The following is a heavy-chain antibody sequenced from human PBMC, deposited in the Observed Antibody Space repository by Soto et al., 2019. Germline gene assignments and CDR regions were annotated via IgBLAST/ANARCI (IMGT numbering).Heavy chain of an antibody. V-gene: IGHV5-51*01. J-gene: IGHJ6*02. D-gene: IGHD6-13*01. Sequence: GESLKISCKGFGYTFTTYWIGWVRQMPGKGLECMGIIYPGDSDTRYSPSFQGQVTISADKSISTAYLQWSSLKASDTAMYYCARTAAAGKYYYGMDVWGQGTTVTVSS. CDR3: ARTAAAGKYYYGMDV. CDR2: IYPGDSDT. CDR1: GYTFTTYW.